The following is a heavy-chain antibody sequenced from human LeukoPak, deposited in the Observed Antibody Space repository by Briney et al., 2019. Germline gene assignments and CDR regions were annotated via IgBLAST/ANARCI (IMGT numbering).Heavy chain of an antibody. V-gene: IGHV5-51*01. CDR2: IFPGDSDT. J-gene: IGHJ5*02. CDR3: ARRPLHSQNWLAP. CDR1: GDRFTSYW. Sequence: RGESLKISCKGYGDRFTSYWVAWVRPMPGKGLEWMGIIFPGDSDTRYSPSIQGQVTISVDRSISTAYLQWSSLKASDTAIYYCARRPLHSQNWLAPWGQGTLVTVSS.